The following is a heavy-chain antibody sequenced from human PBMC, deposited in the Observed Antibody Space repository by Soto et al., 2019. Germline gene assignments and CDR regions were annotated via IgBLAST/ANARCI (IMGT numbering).Heavy chain of an antibody. V-gene: IGHV3-30*18. CDR3: AKEGPLLYDLFDY. CDR2: ISYDGSNK. J-gene: IGHJ4*02. Sequence: GGSLRLSCAASGFTFSSYGMHWVRQAPGKGLEWVAVISYDGSNKYYADSVKGRFTISRDNSKNTLYLQMNSLRAEDTGVYYCAKEGPLLYDLFDYWGQGTLVTVSS. CDR1: GFTFSSYG. D-gene: IGHD3-16*02.